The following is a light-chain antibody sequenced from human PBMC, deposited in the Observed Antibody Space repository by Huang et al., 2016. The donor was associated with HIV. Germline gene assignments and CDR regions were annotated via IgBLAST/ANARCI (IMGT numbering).Light chain of an antibody. J-gene: IGKJ1*01. CDR3: QQYYSSPQT. CDR2: WAS. V-gene: IGKV4-1*01. CDR1: QSVYSSSTSKDY. Sequence: DIIMTQSPDSLAVSLGERATLNCRSSQSVYSSSTSKDYMAWCQQKPGQPPRLRLFWASTREAGVPDRFSGSGSGTHFTLTIANLEAEDAAIYYCQQYYSSPQTFGQGTRVEVK.